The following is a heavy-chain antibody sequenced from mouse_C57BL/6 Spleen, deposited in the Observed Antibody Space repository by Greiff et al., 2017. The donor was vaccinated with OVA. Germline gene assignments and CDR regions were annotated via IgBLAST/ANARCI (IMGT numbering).Heavy chain of an antibody. Sequence: QVQLQQSGPELVKPGASVKISCKASGYAFSSSWMNWVKQRHGKGLEWIGRIYPGDGDTNYNGKFKGKATLTADKSSSTAYMQLSSLTTEDSAVYFCARMGDYDFDYWGQGTTLTVSS. CDR3: ARMGDYDFDY. CDR1: GYAFSSSW. V-gene: IGHV1-82*01. D-gene: IGHD2-4*01. J-gene: IGHJ2*01. CDR2: IYPGDGDT.